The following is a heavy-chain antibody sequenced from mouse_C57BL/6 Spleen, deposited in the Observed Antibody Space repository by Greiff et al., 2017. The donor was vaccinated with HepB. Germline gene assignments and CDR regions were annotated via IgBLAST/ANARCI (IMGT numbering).Heavy chain of an antibody. Sequence: QVQLKQPGAELVMPGASVKLSCKASGYTFTSYWMHWVKQRPGQGLEWIGEIDPSDSYTNYNQKFKGKSTLTVDKSSSTAYMQRSSLTSEDSAVYYCARTYYSNFYAMDYWGQGTSVTVSS. D-gene: IGHD2-5*01. CDR3: ARTYYSNFYAMDY. CDR2: IDPSDSYT. V-gene: IGHV1-69*01. CDR1: GYTFTSYW. J-gene: IGHJ4*01.